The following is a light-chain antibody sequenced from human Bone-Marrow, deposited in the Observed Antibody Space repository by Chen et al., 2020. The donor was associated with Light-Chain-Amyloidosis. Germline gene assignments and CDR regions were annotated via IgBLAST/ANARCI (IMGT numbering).Light chain of an antibody. CDR3: MQALQTPRS. CDR1: QSLLYSNGDNY. J-gene: IGKJ2*03. V-gene: IGKV2-28*01. CDR2: LGS. Sequence: DTVMTQSQLSLHVTTGEPASISCRSSQSLLYSNGDNYLDWYLQKPGQSPQLLIYLGSNRASGVPDRFSGSGSGTDFTLKISRVEAEDVGVYYCMQALQTPRSFGQGTRLEIK.